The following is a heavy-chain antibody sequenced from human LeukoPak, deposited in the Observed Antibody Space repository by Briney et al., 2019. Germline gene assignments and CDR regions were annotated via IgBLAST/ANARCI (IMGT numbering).Heavy chain of an antibody. J-gene: IGHJ4*02. CDR3: ARETPSRYFDY. V-gene: IGHV1-69*04. CDR1: GGTFSSYA. D-gene: IGHD4-23*01. Sequence: SVKVSCKASGGTFSSYAINWVRQAPGQGLEWMGRIIPLLGITNYAPKFQDRLTITAGKSTSTAYMERSSLRSEDTAVYYCARETPSRYFDYWGQGTLVTVSS. CDR2: IIPLLGIT.